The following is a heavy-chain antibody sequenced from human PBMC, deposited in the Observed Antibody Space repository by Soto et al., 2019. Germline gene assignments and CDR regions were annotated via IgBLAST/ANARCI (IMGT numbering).Heavy chain of an antibody. D-gene: IGHD2-15*01. Sequence: HXETLSLTCTVSGCSIISGYWSWIRQPPGKGLEWIGYISHSGNTNYNPSVKSRVTLSVDTPKNQFSLRLSSVTTADTAVYYCAGLRGYAGSPIDYWGQGNLVPVSS. V-gene: IGHV4-59*01. CDR3: AGLRGYAGSPIDY. CDR2: ISHSGNT. CDR1: GCSIISGY. J-gene: IGHJ4*02.